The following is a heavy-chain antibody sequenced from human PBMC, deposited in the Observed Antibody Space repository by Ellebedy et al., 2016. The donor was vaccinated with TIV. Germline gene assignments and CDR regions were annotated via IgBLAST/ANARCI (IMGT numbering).Heavy chain of an antibody. D-gene: IGHD6-13*01. V-gene: IGHV1-2*02. J-gene: IGHJ6*02. Sequence: AASVKVSCKASGYTFTGYYVHWVRQAPGQGLEWMGWINPNSGGTQFAQKFQGRVTMTRDTSISTVYMQLSGLRSDDTAVYYCARRDASSTLYYYYAMDVWGQGTTVTVSS. CDR1: GYTFTGYY. CDR2: INPNSGGT. CDR3: ARRDASSTLYYYYAMDV.